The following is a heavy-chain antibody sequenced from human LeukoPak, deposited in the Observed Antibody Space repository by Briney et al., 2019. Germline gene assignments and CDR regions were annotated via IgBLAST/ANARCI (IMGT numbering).Heavy chain of an antibody. Sequence: GGSLRLSCAAPEFSVGSNYMTWVRRAPGKGLEWVSLIYSGGSTYYADSVKGRFTISRDNSKNTLYLQMNSLRAEDTAVYYCAREASTGAYNDYWGQGTLVTVSS. CDR1: EFSVGSNY. V-gene: IGHV3-66*01. CDR2: IYSGGST. D-gene: IGHD7-27*01. J-gene: IGHJ4*02. CDR3: AREASTGAYNDY.